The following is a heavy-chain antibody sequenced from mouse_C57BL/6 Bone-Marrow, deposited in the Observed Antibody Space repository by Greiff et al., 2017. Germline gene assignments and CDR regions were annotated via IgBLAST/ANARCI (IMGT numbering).Heavy chain of an antibody. Sequence: HVQLQESGAELVRPGTSVKMSCKASGYTFTNYWIGWAKQRPGHGLEWIGDIYPGGGYTNYNEKFKGKATLTADKSPSTAYMQFSSLTSEDSAIYYCAKIYDGYFYVDYWGQGTTLTVSS. CDR2: IYPGGGYT. D-gene: IGHD2-3*01. V-gene: IGHV1-63*01. J-gene: IGHJ2*01. CDR1: GYTFTNYW. CDR3: AKIYDGYFYVDY.